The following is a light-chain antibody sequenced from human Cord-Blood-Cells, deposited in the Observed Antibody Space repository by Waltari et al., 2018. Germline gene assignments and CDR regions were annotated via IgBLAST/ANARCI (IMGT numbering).Light chain of an antibody. CDR2: DVS. CDR1: SSDAGGYTY. J-gene: IGLJ3*02. CDR3: SSYTSSSTFEWV. V-gene: IGLV2-14*01. Sequence: QSALTQPASVSGSPGQSITIPCTGTSSDAGGYTYVSLSQQHPGKAPKLMIYDVSKRPSGVSNRFSGSKSGNTASLTISGLQAEDEADYYCSSYTSSSTFEWVFGGGTKLTVL.